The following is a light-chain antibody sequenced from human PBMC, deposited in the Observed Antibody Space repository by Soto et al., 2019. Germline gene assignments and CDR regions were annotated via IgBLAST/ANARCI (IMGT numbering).Light chain of an antibody. J-gene: IGLJ2*01. CDR1: SGHSSYA. CDR3: QNWGTGISV. V-gene: IGLV4-69*01. Sequence: QPVLTQSPSASASLGASVKLTCTLSSGHSSYAIAWHQQQPEKGPRYLMKLNSDGSHSKGDGIPDRFSGSSSGAERYLTISSLQSEDEADYYCQNWGTGISVFGGGTKLTVL. CDR2: LNSDGSH.